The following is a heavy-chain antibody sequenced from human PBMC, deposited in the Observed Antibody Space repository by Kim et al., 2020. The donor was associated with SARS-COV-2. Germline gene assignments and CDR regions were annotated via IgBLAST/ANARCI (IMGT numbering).Heavy chain of an antibody. D-gene: IGHD5-18*01. CDR3: ARGGVSRKIQLLFRPSYY. J-gene: IGHJ6*01. CDR1: GGSFSGYY. CDR2: INHSGST. V-gene: IGHV4-34*01. Sequence: SETLSLTCAVYGGSFSGYYWSWIRQPPGKGLEWIGEINHSGSTNYNPSLKSRVTISVDTSKNQFSLKLSSVTAADTAVYYCARGGVSRKIQLLFRPSYY.